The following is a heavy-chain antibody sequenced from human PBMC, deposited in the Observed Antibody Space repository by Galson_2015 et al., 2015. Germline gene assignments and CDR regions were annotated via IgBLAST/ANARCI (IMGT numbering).Heavy chain of an antibody. CDR2: IRSKAYGGTT. Sequence: SLRLSCAASGFTFGDYAMSWFRQAPGKGLEWVGFIRSKAYGGTTEYAASVKGRFTISRGDSKSIAYLQMNSLKTEDTAVYYCTRDTPDILTGYYENDAFDIWGQGTMVTVSS. J-gene: IGHJ3*02. D-gene: IGHD3-9*01. V-gene: IGHV3-49*03. CDR1: GFTFGDYA. CDR3: TRDTPDILTGYYENDAFDI.